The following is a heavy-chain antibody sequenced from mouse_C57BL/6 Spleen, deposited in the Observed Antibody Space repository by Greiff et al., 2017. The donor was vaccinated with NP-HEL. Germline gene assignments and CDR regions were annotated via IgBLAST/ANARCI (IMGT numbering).Heavy chain of an antibody. J-gene: IGHJ3*01. V-gene: IGHV3-6*01. CDR2: ISYDGSN. CDR1: GYSITSGYY. CDR3: AIYYGSSSGFAY. Sequence: EVQLQESGPGLVKPSQSLSLTCSVTGYSITSGYYWNWIRQFPGNKLEWMGYISYDGSNNYNPSLKNRISITRDTSKNQFFLKLNSVTTEDTATYYCAIYYGSSSGFAYWGQGTLVTVSA. D-gene: IGHD1-1*01.